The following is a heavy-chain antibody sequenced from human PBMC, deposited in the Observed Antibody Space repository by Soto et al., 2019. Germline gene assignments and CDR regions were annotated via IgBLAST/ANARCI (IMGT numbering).Heavy chain of an antibody. CDR1: GGSIGGGGDY. D-gene: IGHD2-21*02. V-gene: IGHV4-31*03. Sequence: PSETLSLTCTVSGGSIGGGGDYWSWIRQHPGKGLEWIGYIYYSGSTYYNPSLKSRVTISVDTSKNQFSLKLSSVTAADTAVYYCARVCGGDCHNGMDVWGQGITVTVSS. J-gene: IGHJ6*02. CDR2: IYYSGST. CDR3: ARVCGGDCHNGMDV.